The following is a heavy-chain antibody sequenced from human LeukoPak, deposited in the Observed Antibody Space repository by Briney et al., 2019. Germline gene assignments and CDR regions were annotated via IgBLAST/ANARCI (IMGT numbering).Heavy chain of an antibody. CDR1: GGSISSSTYY. CDR2: INHNGGNT. Sequence: PSETLSLTCTVSGGSISSSTYYWGWIRQAPGKGLEWVSTINHNGGNTYYADSVKGRFTISRDNSKNTLYLQMNSLRAEDTAVYYCAKVYVWNEYYFDYWGQGTLVTVSS. J-gene: IGHJ4*02. CDR3: AKVYVWNEYYFDY. V-gene: IGHV3-23*01. D-gene: IGHD1-1*01.